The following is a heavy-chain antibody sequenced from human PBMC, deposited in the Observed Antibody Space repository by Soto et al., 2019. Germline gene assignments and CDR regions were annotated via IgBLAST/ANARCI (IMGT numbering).Heavy chain of an antibody. V-gene: IGHV4-4*07. D-gene: IGHD3-9*01. CDR2: IYTSGTT. Sequence: SETLSLTCTVSGRSMSGYYWSWIRQPAGERLEWIGRIYTSGTTDFNPSLKGRVTMSVDTSKNQFSLKLTSVTAADTTLYYCAREDYYDTGYYVVWGQGTQVTVSS. CDR1: GRSMSGYY. CDR3: AREDYYDTGYYVV. J-gene: IGHJ4*02.